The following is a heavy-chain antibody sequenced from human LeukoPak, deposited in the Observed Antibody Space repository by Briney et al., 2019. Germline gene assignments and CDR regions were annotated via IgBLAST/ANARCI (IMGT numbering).Heavy chain of an antibody. CDR3: AKDRGSGYQAGLDY. CDR2: ISYDGTLK. V-gene: IGHV3-30*18. Sequence: PGRSLRLSCAASGFSFSNHGLHWVRQAPGKGLEWVAVISYDGTLKYYEDSVRGRFTISRDNSKNTLYLQMNSLRVRDTAMYYCAKDRGSGYQAGLDYWGQGTLVTVSS. J-gene: IGHJ4*02. D-gene: IGHD5-12*01. CDR1: GFSFSNHG.